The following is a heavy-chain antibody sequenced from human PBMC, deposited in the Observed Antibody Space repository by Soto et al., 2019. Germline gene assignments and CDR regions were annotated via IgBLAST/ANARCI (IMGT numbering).Heavy chain of an antibody. J-gene: IGHJ4*02. CDR2: ISYHGSNK. CDR1: GFTFSIYG. Sequence: PGGSLRLSCAASGFTFSIYGMHWVRQAPGKGLEWVAVISYHGSNKYYADSVKGRVTISRDNSNNTLYLQINSLRTEDTAVYYCATSLTVSSGYSYGCLNWGQGTLVTVSS. CDR3: ATSLTVSSGYSYGCLN. D-gene: IGHD5-18*01. V-gene: IGHV3-30*03.